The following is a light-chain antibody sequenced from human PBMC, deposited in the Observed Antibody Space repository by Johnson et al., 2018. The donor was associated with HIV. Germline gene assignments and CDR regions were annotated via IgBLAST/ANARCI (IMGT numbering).Light chain of an antibody. J-gene: IGLJ1*01. Sequence: QSVLTQPPSVSAAPGQKVTISCSGNTSKIENNYVSWYQQFPERAPKLLIYDNTKRPSGIPDRFSGSKSGTSATLGITGLQTGDDANYYCGTWDGGLSIYVFGTGTEVTVL. V-gene: IGLV1-51*01. CDR3: GTWDGGLSIYV. CDR1: TSKIENNY. CDR2: DNT.